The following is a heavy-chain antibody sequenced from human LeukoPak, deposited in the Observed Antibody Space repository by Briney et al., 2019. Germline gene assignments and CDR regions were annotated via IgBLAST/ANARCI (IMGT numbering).Heavy chain of an antibody. J-gene: IGHJ4*02. CDR2: ISAYNGNT. V-gene: IGHV1-18*01. Sequence: GSVKVSCKASGYTFTSYGISGVRQAPGQGLEWMRWISAYNGNTNYAQKLQGRVTMTTDTSTSTAYMELRSLRSDDTAVYYCARERLEYYYDSSGYNYFDYWGQGTLVTVSS. D-gene: IGHD3-22*01. CDR1: GYTFTSYG. CDR3: ARERLEYYYDSSGYNYFDY.